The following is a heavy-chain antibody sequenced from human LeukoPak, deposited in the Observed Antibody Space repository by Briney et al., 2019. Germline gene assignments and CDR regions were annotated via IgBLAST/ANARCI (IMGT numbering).Heavy chain of an antibody. CDR3: ARDGGDYYGSGSYLDY. CDR2: ISYDGSNK. D-gene: IGHD3-10*01. J-gene: IGHJ4*02. V-gene: IGHV3-30-3*01. CDR1: GFTFSSYA. Sequence: GESLRLSCAASGFTFSSYAMHWVRQAPGKGLEWVAVISYDGSNKYYADSVKGRFTISRDNSKNTLYLQMNSLRAEDTAVYYCARDGGDYYGSGSYLDYWGQGTLVTVSS.